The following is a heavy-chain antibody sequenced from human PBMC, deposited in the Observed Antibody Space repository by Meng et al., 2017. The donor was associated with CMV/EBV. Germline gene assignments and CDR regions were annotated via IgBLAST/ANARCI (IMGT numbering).Heavy chain of an antibody. V-gene: IGHV3-48*03. CDR2: ISSSGSTI. D-gene: IGHD3-22*01. Sequence: GESLKIPCAASGFTFSCYEMNWVRQAPGKGLEWVSYISSSGSTIYYADSVKGRFTISRDNAKNSLYLQMNSLRAEDTAVYYCARQLPKSYYYDSSGYSYWGQGTLVTVSS. CDR3: ARQLPKSYYYDSSGYSY. CDR1: GFTFSCYE. J-gene: IGHJ4*02.